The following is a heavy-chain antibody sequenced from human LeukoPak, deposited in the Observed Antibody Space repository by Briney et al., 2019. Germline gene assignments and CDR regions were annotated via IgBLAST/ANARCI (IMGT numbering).Heavy chain of an antibody. Sequence: GGSLRLSSAASGFTFSSYAMHWVRQAPGKGLEYVSAISSNGGSTYYANSVKGRFTISRDNSKNTLYLQMGSLRAEDMAVYYCAREGLGGDFNLYYFDYWGQGTLVTVSS. CDR2: ISSNGGST. V-gene: IGHV3-64*01. CDR3: AREGLGGDFNLYYFDY. CDR1: GFTFSSYA. J-gene: IGHJ4*02. D-gene: IGHD2-21*02.